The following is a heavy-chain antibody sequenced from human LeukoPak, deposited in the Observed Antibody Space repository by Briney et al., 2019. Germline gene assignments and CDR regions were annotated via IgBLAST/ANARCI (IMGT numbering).Heavy chain of an antibody. D-gene: IGHD2-2*01. CDR3: ARDVGEYCSSTDCYASHY. Sequence: ASVKVSCKASGYTFTGYYIHWVRQAPGQGLEWMGWINPHSGGTNYAQKFQGGVTMTRDTSITTAYMELSSLRSDDTAVYYCARDVGEYCSSTDCYASHYWGQGTLVTVSS. J-gene: IGHJ4*02. CDR1: GYTFTGYY. V-gene: IGHV1-2*02. CDR2: INPHSGGT.